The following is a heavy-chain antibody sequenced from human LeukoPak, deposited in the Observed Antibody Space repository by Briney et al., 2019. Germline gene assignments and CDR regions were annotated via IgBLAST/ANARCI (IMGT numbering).Heavy chain of an antibody. CDR2: INPNSGGR. CDR1: GYTFTGYY. D-gene: IGHD6-13*01. CDR3: ARPRGRIAAGDRNWFDP. V-gene: IGHV1-2*02. Sequence: ASVKVSCKASGYTFTGYYMHWVRQAPGQGLEWMGWINPNSGGRNYAQKFQGRVTMTRDTSISTAYMELSRLRSDDTAVYYCARPRGRIAAGDRNWFDPWGQGTLVTVSS. J-gene: IGHJ5*02.